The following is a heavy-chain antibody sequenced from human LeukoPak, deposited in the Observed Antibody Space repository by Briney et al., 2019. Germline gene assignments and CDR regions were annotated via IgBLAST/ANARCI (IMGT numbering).Heavy chain of an antibody. CDR2: IKYDGTT. CDR3: TTVSHFYL. D-gene: IGHD2/OR15-2a*01. J-gene: IGHJ4*02. CDR1: GFSFSDAW. Sequence: GGSLRLSCATSGFSFSDAWLSWVRQAPGKGLEWVGRIKYDGTTDYAAPAKGRFTISRDVSKATLYLQMNSLKTEDTAIYYCTTVSHFYLGGQGTLVTVSS. V-gene: IGHV3-15*01.